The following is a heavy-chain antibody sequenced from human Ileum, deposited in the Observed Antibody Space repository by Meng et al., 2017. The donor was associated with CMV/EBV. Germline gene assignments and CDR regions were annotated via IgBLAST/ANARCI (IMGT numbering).Heavy chain of an antibody. J-gene: IGHJ4*02. CDR2: INHSGST. CDR1: GAFSCYY. V-gene: IGHV4-34*13. Sequence: GAFSCYYWGGIRQPPGEGLEWIGEINHSGSTNYNPSLKSRVTISLDTSKNQFSLQLSSVTAADTAVYYCARGLQGITIFGVVPGGGQGTLVTVSS. CDR3: ARGLQGITIFGVVPG. D-gene: IGHD3-3*01.